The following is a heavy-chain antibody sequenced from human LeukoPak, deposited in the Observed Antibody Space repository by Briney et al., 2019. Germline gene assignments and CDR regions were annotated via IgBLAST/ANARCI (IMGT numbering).Heavy chain of an antibody. J-gene: IGHJ6*02. Sequence: PGGSLRLSCAASGFIFSDYYMNWIRQAAGEGLEWVSYISSSSSYTNYADSVKGRFTLSRDNAKNSLYLQMNSLRAEDTAVYYCASGAGTPYGMDVWGQGTTVTVSS. CDR3: ASGAGTPYGMDV. V-gene: IGHV3-11*03. D-gene: IGHD2-15*01. CDR2: ISSSSSYT. CDR1: GFIFSDYY.